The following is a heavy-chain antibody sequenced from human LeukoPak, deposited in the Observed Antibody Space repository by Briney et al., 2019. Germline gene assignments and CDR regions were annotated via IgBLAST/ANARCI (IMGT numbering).Heavy chain of an antibody. CDR1: GGSNSNYY. Sequence: PSETLSLSCTVSGGSNSNYYWSWILQPPGKVLEWIGYRYYSGSTNYNLSLKSRVTIVVDTSKNQFSLKLSSVTAADTAVYYCATRKSGGELDYWGQGTLVTVSS. D-gene: IGHD2-21*01. CDR3: ATRKSGGELDY. J-gene: IGHJ4*02. CDR2: RYYSGST. V-gene: IGHV4-59*12.